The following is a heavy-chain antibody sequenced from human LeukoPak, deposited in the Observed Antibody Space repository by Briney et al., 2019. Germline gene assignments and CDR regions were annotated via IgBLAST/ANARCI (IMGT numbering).Heavy chain of an antibody. J-gene: IGHJ6*03. V-gene: IGHV3-21*01. CDR3: ARDREQSYDFWSGYYIGYYYYMDV. CDR2: ISSGSRYK. Sequence: SGGSLRLSCAASGFTFSSYSMNWVRQAPGKGLEWVASISSGSRYKYYADSVKGRFTISRDNAKNSLYLQMNSLRAEDTAVYYCARDREQSYDFWSGYYIGYYYYMDVWGKGTTVTVSS. CDR1: GFTFSSYS. D-gene: IGHD3-3*01.